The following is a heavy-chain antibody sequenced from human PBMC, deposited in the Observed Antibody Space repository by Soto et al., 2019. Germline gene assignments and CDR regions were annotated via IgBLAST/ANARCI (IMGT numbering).Heavy chain of an antibody. J-gene: IGHJ5*02. V-gene: IGHV4-4*02. D-gene: IGHD6-19*01. Sequence: PSETLSLTCAVSGGSIRSSNWWNWVRQPPGKGLEWIGEIHHSGSTNYNPSLKSRVTISVDKSKNQFSLKLSSVTAADTAVYYCARRYFVSSGWLYNWFDPWGQGTLVTVSS. CDR1: GGSIRSSNW. CDR2: IHHSGST. CDR3: ARRYFVSSGWLYNWFDP.